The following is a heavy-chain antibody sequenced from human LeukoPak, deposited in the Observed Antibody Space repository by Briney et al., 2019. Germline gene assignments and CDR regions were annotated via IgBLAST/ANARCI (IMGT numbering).Heavy chain of an antibody. D-gene: IGHD1-26*01. Sequence: GGSLRLSCAASGFTFSSYSMNWVRQAPGKGLEWVSSISSSSSYIYYADSVKGRFTISRDNAKNSLYLQMNSLRAEDTAVYYCAGDSVLWAGDYWGQGTLVTVSS. CDR2: ISSSSSYI. CDR1: GFTFSSYS. CDR3: AGDSVLWAGDY. V-gene: IGHV3-21*01. J-gene: IGHJ4*02.